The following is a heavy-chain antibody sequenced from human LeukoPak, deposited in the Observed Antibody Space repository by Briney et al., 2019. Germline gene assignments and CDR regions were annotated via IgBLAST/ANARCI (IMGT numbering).Heavy chain of an antibody. J-gene: IGHJ4*02. CDR3: AKALTMVRGVFDY. V-gene: IGHV3-23*01. Sequence: GGSLRLSCAASGFTFSDYYMSWVRQAPGKGLEWVSAISGSGGSTYYADSVKGRFTISRDNSANTLYLQMNSLRAEDTAVYYCAKALTMVRGVFDYWGQGTLVTVSS. D-gene: IGHD3-10*01. CDR2: ISGSGGST. CDR1: GFTFSDYY.